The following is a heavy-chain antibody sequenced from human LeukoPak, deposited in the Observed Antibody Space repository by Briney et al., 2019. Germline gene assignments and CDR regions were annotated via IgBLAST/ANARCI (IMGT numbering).Heavy chain of an antibody. CDR3: AGGSGWLIDY. Sequence: GGSLRLSCAASGFTFTNYWMNWVRQAPGKGLEWVANIKQDGSEKNYVDSLKGRFTISRDNAKNSLYLQMNSLRVEDTAVYYCAGGSGWLIDYWGQGTLVTVSS. CDR1: GFTFTNYW. D-gene: IGHD5-12*01. CDR2: IKQDGSEK. J-gene: IGHJ4*02. V-gene: IGHV3-7*01.